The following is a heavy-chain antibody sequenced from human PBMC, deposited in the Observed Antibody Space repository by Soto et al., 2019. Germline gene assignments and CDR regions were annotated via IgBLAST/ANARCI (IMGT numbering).Heavy chain of an antibody. V-gene: IGHV3-30*04. J-gene: IGHJ5*02. CDR1: GFSFITYT. CDR3: AKDSNQFAFDP. CDR2: ISSDGSHQ. D-gene: IGHD3-3*02. Sequence: PGGSLRLSCSTSGFSFITYTMHWVRQAPGKGLEWVAIISSDGSHQYYADSVKGRFTISRDNSKNTLYLQMNSLRAEDTAVYYCAKDSNQFAFDPWGQGTLVTVSS.